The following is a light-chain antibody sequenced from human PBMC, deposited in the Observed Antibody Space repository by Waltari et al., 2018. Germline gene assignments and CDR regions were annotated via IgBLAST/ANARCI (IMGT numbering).Light chain of an antibody. CDR1: SSDVGGYDY. CDR2: DVT. CDR3: CSYAGGSTFVV. J-gene: IGLJ2*01. V-gene: IGLV2-23*02. Sequence: QSALTQPASLSGSPGQSITISCPGTSSDVGGYDYVSWYQQHPGKAPKLMIYDVTQRPSGVSNRFSGSKTGNTASLTISGLQAEDEANYHCCSYAGGSTFVVFGGGTKLTVL.